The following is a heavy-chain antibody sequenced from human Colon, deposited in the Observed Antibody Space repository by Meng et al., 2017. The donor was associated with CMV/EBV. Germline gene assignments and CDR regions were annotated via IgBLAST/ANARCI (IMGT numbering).Heavy chain of an antibody. CDR1: GYTFTSYG. J-gene: IGHJ4*02. Sequence: QVQLVQSGAGVKEPGASVLGSCMSSGYTFTSYGINWVRQAPGQGLEWMGWISGSTGYTNRAQKFQGRVTMTTDTSTSTAYLALTSLTSNDTAVYYCARGRPNWSGVLDYWGQGTLVTVSS. D-gene: IGHD1-1*01. V-gene: IGHV1-18*01. CDR3: ARGRPNWSGVLDY. CDR2: ISGSTGYT.